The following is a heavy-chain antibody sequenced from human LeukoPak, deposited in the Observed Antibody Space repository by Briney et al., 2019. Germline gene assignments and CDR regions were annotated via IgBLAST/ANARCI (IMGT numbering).Heavy chain of an antibody. CDR3: ARGLGYRYCSSTSCYTYYYYGMDV. D-gene: IGHD2-2*01. CDR2: MNPNSGNT. CDR1: GYTFTSYD. V-gene: IGHV1-8*01. J-gene: IGHJ6*02. Sequence: ASVKVSCKASGYTFTSYDINWVRQATGQGLEWMGWMNPNSGNTGYAQKFQGRVTMTRNTSISTTYMELSSLRSEDTAVYYCARGLGYRYCSSTSCYTYYYYGMDVWGQGTTATVSS.